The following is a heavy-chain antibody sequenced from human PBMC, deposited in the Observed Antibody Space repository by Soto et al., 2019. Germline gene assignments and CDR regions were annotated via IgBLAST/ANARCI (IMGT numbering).Heavy chain of an antibody. CDR1: GYSFTSYW. Sequence: GEPLKISCKGSGYSFTSYWIGWVRQMPGKGLEWMGIIYPGDSDTRYSPSFQGQVTISADKSISTAYLQWSSLKASDTAMYYCARRRSYCSGGSCYSGLDYYYGMDVWGQGTTVTVSS. J-gene: IGHJ6*02. CDR2: IYPGDSDT. D-gene: IGHD2-15*01. V-gene: IGHV5-51*01. CDR3: ARRRSYCSGGSCYSGLDYYYGMDV.